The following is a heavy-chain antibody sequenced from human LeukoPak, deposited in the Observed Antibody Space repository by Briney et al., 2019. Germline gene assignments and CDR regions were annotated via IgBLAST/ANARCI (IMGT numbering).Heavy chain of an antibody. Sequence: PSETLSLTCAVYGGSFSGYYWSWIRQPPGKGLEWIGEINHSGSTNYNPSLKSRVTISVDTSKNQLSLKLSSVTAADTAVYYCARHVAYSSGQKHSNDYWGQGTLVTVSS. J-gene: IGHJ4*02. V-gene: IGHV4-34*01. CDR2: INHSGST. CDR3: ARHVAYSSGQKHSNDY. D-gene: IGHD6-19*01. CDR1: GGSFSGYY.